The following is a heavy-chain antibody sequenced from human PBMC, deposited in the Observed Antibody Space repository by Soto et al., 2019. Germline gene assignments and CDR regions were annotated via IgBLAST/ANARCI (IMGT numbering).Heavy chain of an antibody. Sequence: GGALRLSFAASGFTFSSYRMNRVRQAPGKGLEWVSYISSSSSTIYYADSVKGRFTISRDNAKNSLYLQMNSLRAEDTAVYYCAVYSGYDPFDYWGQGTLVTVSS. D-gene: IGHD5-12*01. CDR3: AVYSGYDPFDY. CDR1: GFTFSSYR. CDR2: ISSSSSTI. V-gene: IGHV3-48*01. J-gene: IGHJ4*02.